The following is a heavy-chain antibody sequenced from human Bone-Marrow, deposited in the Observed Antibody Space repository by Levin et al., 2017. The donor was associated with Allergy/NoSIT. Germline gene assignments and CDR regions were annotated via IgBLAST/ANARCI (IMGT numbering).Heavy chain of an antibody. CDR2: IYHSGST. J-gene: IGHJ4*02. CDR1: GASISSSNW. D-gene: IGHD3-16*01. Sequence: SETLSLTCAVSGASISSSNWWSWVRQPPGKGLEWIGEIYHSGSTYYNPSLKSRVTISVDTSKNQFSLKLSSLTAADTAVYYCARAGMITFGGSHFDYWGQGALVTVSS. V-gene: IGHV4-4*02. CDR3: ARAGMITFGGSHFDY.